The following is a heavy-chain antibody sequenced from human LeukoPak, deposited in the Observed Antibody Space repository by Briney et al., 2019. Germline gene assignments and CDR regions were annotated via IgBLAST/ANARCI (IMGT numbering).Heavy chain of an antibody. CDR2: IRYDGSNK. Sequence: PGGSLRLSCAASRLAFSSYGMHWVRQAPGKGLEWVAFIRYDGSNKYYADSVKGRFTISRDNSKNTLYLQMNSLRAEDTAVYYCAKDLTYYYDSSGYGDAFDIWGQGTMVTVSS. J-gene: IGHJ3*02. CDR1: RLAFSSYG. V-gene: IGHV3-30*02. CDR3: AKDLTYYYDSSGYGDAFDI. D-gene: IGHD3-22*01.